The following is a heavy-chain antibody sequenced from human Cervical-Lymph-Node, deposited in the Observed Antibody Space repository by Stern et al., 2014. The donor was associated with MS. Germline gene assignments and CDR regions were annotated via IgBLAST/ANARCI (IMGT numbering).Heavy chain of an antibody. CDR2: INTNTGHP. CDR1: GYTFTTNA. Sequence: QVQLVESGSELTKPGASVKVSCKASGYTFTTNAMNWVRQAPGQGLEWLGWINTNTGHPTYAQGFTGRFVFSLDTSVSTAYLQISSLSAEDTAVYYCARSLPRGYRINWFDPWGQGTLVTVSS. J-gene: IGHJ5*02. V-gene: IGHV7-4-1*02. CDR3: ARSLPRGYRINWFDP. D-gene: IGHD3-22*01.